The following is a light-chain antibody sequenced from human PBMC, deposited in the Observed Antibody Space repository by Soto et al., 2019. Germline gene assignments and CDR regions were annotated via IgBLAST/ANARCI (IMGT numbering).Light chain of an antibody. J-gene: IGKJ1*01. Sequence: EIVLTQSPGTLSLSPGERATLSCRASQSFSSSYLAWYQQKPGQAPRLLIYGASSRATGIPDRFSGSGSGTDFTLTISRLEPEDFAVYYCQQYARSPWTFGQGNEVDI. CDR1: QSFSSSY. V-gene: IGKV3-20*01. CDR3: QQYARSPWT. CDR2: GAS.